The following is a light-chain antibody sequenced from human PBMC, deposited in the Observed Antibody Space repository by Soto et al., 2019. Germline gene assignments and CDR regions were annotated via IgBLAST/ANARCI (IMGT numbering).Light chain of an antibody. V-gene: IGKV3-11*01. J-gene: IGKJ4*01. CDR2: DAS. Sequence: EIVLTQSPATLSLSPGERATLSCRASQSVSNHLAWYQQKPGQTPRLLIYDASKRATGIPARFSGSGSGKELTLTISSLEPEDFGVYYCQQNASWPLPFGGGTKVEIK. CDR3: QQNASWPLP. CDR1: QSVSNH.